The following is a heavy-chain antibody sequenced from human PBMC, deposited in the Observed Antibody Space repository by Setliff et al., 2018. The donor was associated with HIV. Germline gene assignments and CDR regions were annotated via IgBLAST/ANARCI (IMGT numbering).Heavy chain of an antibody. Sequence: SETLSLTCTVSGGSISRFYWSWIRRPPGKGLEWIGHIYYIGTTNYNPSLKSRVTISVDTSKYHFSLKLSSVTAADTAVYYCARFYDISGYYSNYHYYMDVWGKGTAVTVSS. D-gene: IGHD3-22*01. V-gene: IGHV4-59*12. J-gene: IGHJ6*03. CDR2: IYYIGTT. CDR3: ARFYDISGYYSNYHYYMDV. CDR1: GGSISRFY.